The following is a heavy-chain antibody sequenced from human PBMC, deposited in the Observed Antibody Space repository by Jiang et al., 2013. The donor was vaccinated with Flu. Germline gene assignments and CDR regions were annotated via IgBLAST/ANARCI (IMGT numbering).Heavy chain of an antibody. J-gene: IGHJ3*02. CDR1: GGSISSSSYY. V-gene: IGHV4-39*01. CDR3: ARRVVTPGYAFDI. Sequence: GPGLVKPSETLSLTCTVSGGSISSSSYYWGWIRQPPGKGLEWIGSIYYSGSTYYNPSLKSRVTISVDTSKNQFSLKLSPVTAADTAVYYCARRVVTPGYAFDIWGPRDNGHRLF. D-gene: IGHD4-23*01. CDR2: IYYSGST.